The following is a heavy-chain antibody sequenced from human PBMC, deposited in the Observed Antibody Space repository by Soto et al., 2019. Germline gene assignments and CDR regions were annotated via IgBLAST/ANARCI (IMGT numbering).Heavy chain of an antibody. D-gene: IGHD3-22*01. CDR3: ARDSFYYDSSGYCAFDY. J-gene: IGHJ4*02. CDR2: ISGSGGST. V-gene: IGHV3-23*01. Sequence: GWSLRLSCAASGFTFSTYAMSWVRQAPGNGLEWVSAISGSGGSTYYADSVKGRFTISRDNSKNTLYLQMNSLRAEDTAVYYCARDSFYYDSSGYCAFDYWGQGTLVTVSS. CDR1: GFTFSTYA.